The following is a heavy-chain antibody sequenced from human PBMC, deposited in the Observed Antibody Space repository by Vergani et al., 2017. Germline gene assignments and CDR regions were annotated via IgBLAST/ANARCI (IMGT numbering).Heavy chain of an antibody. CDR1: GITFKNAW. CDR2: INSDGSST. Sequence: EVQVVESGGGLIKPGGSLRLSCVVSGITFKNAWINWVRQAPGKGLVWVSRINSDGSSTSYADSVKGRFTISRDNAKNTLYLQMNSLRAEDTAVYYCARDQLRSGSYYNPYYYYGMDVWGQGTTVTVSS. D-gene: IGHD3-10*01. CDR3: ARDQLRSGSYYNPYYYYGMDV. V-gene: IGHV3-74*01. J-gene: IGHJ6*02.